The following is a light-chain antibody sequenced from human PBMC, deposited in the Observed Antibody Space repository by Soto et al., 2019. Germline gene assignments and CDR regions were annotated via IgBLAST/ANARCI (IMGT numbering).Light chain of an antibody. CDR2: DDN. CDR3: GSWDSSLSAYV. J-gene: IGLJ1*01. CDR1: SSNIGGNS. Sequence: QSALTQPPSVSAAPGQKVTISCSGSSSNIGGNSVSWYQQLPGTAPKLLIYDDNKRPSGIPDRFSGSKSGTSATLGITGFQTGDEADYYCGSWDSSLSAYVFGPGTTVTVL. V-gene: IGLV1-51*01.